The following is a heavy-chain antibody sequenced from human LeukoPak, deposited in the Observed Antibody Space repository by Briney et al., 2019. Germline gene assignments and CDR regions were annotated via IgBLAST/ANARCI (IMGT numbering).Heavy chain of an antibody. Sequence: ASVKVSCKASGYTFTGYYMHWVRQAPGQGLEWMGRINPNSGGTNYAQKFQGRVTMTRDTSISTAYMELSRLRSDDTAVYYCARGSIVVIPAAVLYDAFDIWGQGTMVTVSS. D-gene: IGHD2-2*02. CDR1: GYTFTGYY. CDR3: ARGSIVVIPAAVLYDAFDI. V-gene: IGHV1-2*06. CDR2: INPNSGGT. J-gene: IGHJ3*02.